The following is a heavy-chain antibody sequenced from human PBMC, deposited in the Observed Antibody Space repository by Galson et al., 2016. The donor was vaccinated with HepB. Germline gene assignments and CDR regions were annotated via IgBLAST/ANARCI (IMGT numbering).Heavy chain of an antibody. CDR3: ARETIFGVSRGAWFDP. CDR1: GGTFSTYA. D-gene: IGHD3-3*02. Sequence: SVKVSCKVSGGTFSTYAISWVRQAPGQGLEWMGRIIPMLGTTSYTQNFQGRVTITADESTTTAYTELSSLTSEDTAVYYCARETIFGVSRGAWFDPWGQGTLVIVSP. J-gene: IGHJ5*02. V-gene: IGHV1-69*11. CDR2: IIPMLGTT.